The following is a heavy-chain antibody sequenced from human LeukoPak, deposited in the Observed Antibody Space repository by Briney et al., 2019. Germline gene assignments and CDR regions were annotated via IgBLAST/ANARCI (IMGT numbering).Heavy chain of an antibody. V-gene: IGHV4-59*01. J-gene: IGHJ6*02. Sequence: SETLSLTCTVSGGSISSYYWSWIRQPPGKGLEWIGYIYYSGSTNYNPSLKSRVTISVDTSKNQFSLKLSSVTAADTAVYYCARDYDYVLARGMDVWGQGTTVTVSS. CDR1: GGSISSYY. CDR2: IYYSGST. D-gene: IGHD3-16*01. CDR3: ARDYDYVLARGMDV.